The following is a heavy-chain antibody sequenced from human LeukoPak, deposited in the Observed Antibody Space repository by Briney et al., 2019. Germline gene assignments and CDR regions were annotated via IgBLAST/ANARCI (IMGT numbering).Heavy chain of an antibody. CDR2: IYDSGST. V-gene: IGHV4-59*11. D-gene: IGHD5-18*01. Sequence: PSETLSLTCTVSGASINRHHWGWIRQPPGKGLEWIGFIYDSGSTNYNPSLKSRVTISVDTSKNQLSLQLSSVTTADTAVYYCARVGVDGYTYGYTDYWGQGILVTVSS. CDR1: GASINRHH. CDR3: ARVGVDGYTYGYTDY. J-gene: IGHJ4*02.